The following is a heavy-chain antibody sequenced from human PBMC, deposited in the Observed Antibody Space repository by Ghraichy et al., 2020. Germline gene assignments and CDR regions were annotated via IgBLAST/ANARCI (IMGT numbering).Heavy chain of an antibody. CDR3: ARQKLFNWNDVSNFDY. CDR2: IYYSGST. Sequence: SETLSLTCTVSGGSISSSSYYWGWIRQPPGKGLEWIGSIYYSGSTYYNPSLKSRVTISVDTSKNQFSLKLSSVTAADTAVYYCARQKLFNWNDVSNFDYWGQGTLVTVSS. V-gene: IGHV4-39*01. CDR1: GGSISSSSYY. D-gene: IGHD1-20*01. J-gene: IGHJ4*02.